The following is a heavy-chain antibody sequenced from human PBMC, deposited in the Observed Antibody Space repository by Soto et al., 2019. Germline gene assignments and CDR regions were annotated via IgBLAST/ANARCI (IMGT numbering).Heavy chain of an antibody. V-gene: IGHV3-7*03. J-gene: IGHJ4*02. CDR2: IKEHGRQK. CDR3: AKDRHPDGIWTFDY. Sequence: GSLRLSCAASGFTFSISWMSWVRQAPGKGLKWVAKIKEHGRQKWYADSVKGRFTISRDSAKNSLDLQMNSLRVEDTAVYYCAKDRHPDGIWTFDYWGQGAPVTVSS. D-gene: IGHD3-9*01. CDR1: GFTFSISW.